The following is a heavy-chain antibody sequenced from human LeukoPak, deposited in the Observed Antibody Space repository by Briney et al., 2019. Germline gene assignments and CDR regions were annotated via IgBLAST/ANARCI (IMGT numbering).Heavy chain of an antibody. CDR3: AQGGAAGTGGAFDI. Sequence: GGSLRLSCAASGFTVTTNYMSWVRQAPGKGLEWVSVIYSGGGTYYADSVKGRFTISRHNSKNTLYLQMDSLRSEDTAVYYCAQGGAAGTGGAFDIWGQGTMVTVSS. CDR1: GFTVTTNY. CDR2: IYSGGGT. D-gene: IGHD6-13*01. V-gene: IGHV3-53*04. J-gene: IGHJ3*02.